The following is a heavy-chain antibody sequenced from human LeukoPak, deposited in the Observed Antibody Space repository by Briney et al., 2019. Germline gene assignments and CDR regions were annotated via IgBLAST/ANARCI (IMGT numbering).Heavy chain of an antibody. CDR2: INHNGNVN. V-gene: IGHV3-7*03. CDR1: GFTFSSYW. D-gene: IGHD3-16*01. CDR3: ARGGGLDV. J-gene: IGHJ6*02. Sequence: GGSLRLSCAASGFTFSSYWMTWARQAPGKGLEWVASINHNGNVNYYVDSVKGRFTISRDNAKNSLYLQMSNLRAEDTAVYFCARGGGLDVWGQGATVTVSS.